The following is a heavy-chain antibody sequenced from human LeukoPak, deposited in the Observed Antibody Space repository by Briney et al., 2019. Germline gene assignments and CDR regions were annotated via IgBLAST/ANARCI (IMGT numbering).Heavy chain of an antibody. Sequence: GGSLRLSCAASGFTFSDYTMTWVRQAPGKGLMWVARIKSDGSTIYADSVQGRFTISRDNAKNMVYLQMNSLRDDDTAIYYCTRAITYFYGSVTYDWFDSWGQGTRVTVSS. CDR1: GFTFSDYT. CDR2: IKSDGST. CDR3: TRAITYFYGSVTYDWFDS. J-gene: IGHJ5*01. V-gene: IGHV3-74*01. D-gene: IGHD3-10*01.